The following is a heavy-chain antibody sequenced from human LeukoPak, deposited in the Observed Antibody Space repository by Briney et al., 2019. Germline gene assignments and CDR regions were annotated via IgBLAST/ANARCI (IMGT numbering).Heavy chain of an antibody. CDR2: IYTNTGNP. V-gene: IGHV7-4-1*02. J-gene: IGHJ3*02. D-gene: IGHD3-22*01. Sequence: ASVKVSCKASGYTFTSYAMNWVRQAPGQGLEWMGWIYTNTGNPTYAQGFTGRFVFSLDTSVSTAYLQISSLKAEDTAVYYCARDLGYYDSSGYPTHAFDIWGQGTMVTVSS. CDR1: GYTFTSYA. CDR3: ARDLGYYDSSGYPTHAFDI.